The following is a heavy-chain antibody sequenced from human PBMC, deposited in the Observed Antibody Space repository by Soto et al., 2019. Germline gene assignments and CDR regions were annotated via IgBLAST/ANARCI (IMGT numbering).Heavy chain of an antibody. CDR2: IYHSGST. Sequence: SETLSLTCAVSGGSISSGGYSWSWIRQPPGKGLEWIGYIYHSGSTYYNPSLKSRVTIAVDRSKNQFSLKLSSVTAADTAVYYCAAGDSSGYGAFDIWSQGTMVTVSS. D-gene: IGHD3-22*01. CDR1: GGSISSGGYS. V-gene: IGHV4-30-2*02. J-gene: IGHJ3*02. CDR3: AAGDSSGYGAFDI.